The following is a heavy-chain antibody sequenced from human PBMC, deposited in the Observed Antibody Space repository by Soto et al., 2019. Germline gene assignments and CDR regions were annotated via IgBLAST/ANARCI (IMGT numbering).Heavy chain of an antibody. V-gene: IGHV3-23*01. J-gene: IGHJ6*02. CDR2: ISGSGGST. CDR3: AKDPYGYCSSTSCYSMDV. Sequence: VGSLRLSCAASGFTFSSYAMSWVRQAPGKGLEWVSAISGSGGSTYYADSVKGRFTISRDNSKNTLYLQMNSLRAEDTAVYYCAKDPYGYCSSTSCYSMDVWGQGTTVTVSS. CDR1: GFTFSSYA. D-gene: IGHD2-2*02.